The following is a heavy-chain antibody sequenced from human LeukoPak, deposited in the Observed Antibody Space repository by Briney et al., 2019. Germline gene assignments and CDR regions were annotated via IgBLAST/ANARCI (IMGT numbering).Heavy chain of an antibody. Sequence: SETLSLTCTVSGGSISNYYWSWIRQPAGKGLEWIGRIYTSGSTNYNPSLKSRVTISVDTSKNQFSLKLSSVTAADTAVYYCAREGEWNYYYYYMDVWGKGTTVTVSS. CDR2: IYTSGST. CDR1: GGSISNYY. CDR3: AREGEWNYYYYYMDV. J-gene: IGHJ6*03. V-gene: IGHV4-4*07. D-gene: IGHD3-10*01.